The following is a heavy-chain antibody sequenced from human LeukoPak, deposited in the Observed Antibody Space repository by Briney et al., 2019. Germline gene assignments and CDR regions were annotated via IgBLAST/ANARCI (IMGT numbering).Heavy chain of an antibody. CDR2: IYHSGST. V-gene: IGHV4-59*03. CDR1: SGSISNYY. D-gene: IGHD6-19*01. Sequence: SETLSLTCTVSSGSISNYYWSWIRQPPGKGLEWIGEIYHSGSTNYNPSLKSRVTISLDKSKNQFSLKLTSVTAADTAVYYCVKAAVAVDYWGQGTLVTVSS. J-gene: IGHJ4*02. CDR3: VKAAVAVDY.